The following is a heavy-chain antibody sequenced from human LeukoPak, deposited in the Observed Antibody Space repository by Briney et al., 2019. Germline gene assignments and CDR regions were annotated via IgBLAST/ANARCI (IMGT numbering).Heavy chain of an antibody. CDR1: SDSISNSY. CDR3: ARTVHYSSGWSPTYYFDY. D-gene: IGHD6-19*01. V-gene: IGHV4-59*01. Sequence: PSETLSLTCNVYSDSISNSYWSWIRQPPGKGLEWIVHIYNIGNTNYNPSLKSRVTISEDTSKNQFSLKLSSVTAADTAVYYCARTVHYSSGWSPTYYFDYWGQGTLVTASS. J-gene: IGHJ4*02. CDR2: IYNIGNT.